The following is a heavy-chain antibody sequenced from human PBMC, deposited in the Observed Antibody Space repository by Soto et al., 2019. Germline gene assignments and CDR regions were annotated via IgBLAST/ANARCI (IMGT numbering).Heavy chain of an antibody. CDR1: GGTFSSYA. V-gene: IGHV1-69*12. D-gene: IGHD5-12*01. CDR3: ARGPRGWLRRSYYFDY. CDR2: IIPIFGTA. Sequence: QVQLVQSGTEVKKPGSSVKVSCKASGGTFSSYAISWVRQAPGQGLEWMGGIIPIFGTANYAQKFQGRVTITADESTSRAYMELSSLRSEDTAVYYCARGPRGWLRRSYYFDYWGQGTLVTVSS. J-gene: IGHJ4*02.